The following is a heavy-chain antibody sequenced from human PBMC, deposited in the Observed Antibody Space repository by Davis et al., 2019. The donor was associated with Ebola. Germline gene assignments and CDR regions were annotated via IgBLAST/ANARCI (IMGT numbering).Heavy chain of an antibody. D-gene: IGHD3-22*01. CDR3: ARTESYYDSSGYYEAAFDI. CDR1: GYTFTSYG. Sequence: ASVKVSCKASGYTFTSYGISWVRQAPGQGLEWMGWISAYNGNTNYAQKLQGRVTMTTDTSTSTAYMELRSLRSDDTAVYYCARTESYYDSSGYYEAAFDIWGQGTMVTVSS. V-gene: IGHV1-18*01. J-gene: IGHJ3*02. CDR2: ISAYNGNT.